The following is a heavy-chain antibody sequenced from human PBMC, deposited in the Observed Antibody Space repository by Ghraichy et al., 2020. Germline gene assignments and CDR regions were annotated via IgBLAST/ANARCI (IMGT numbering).Heavy chain of an antibody. CDR2: IIPHFGTA. V-gene: IGHV1-69*06. CDR3: SRDESSAVTTWAFDY. D-gene: IGHD4-17*01. Sequence: SVKVSCKTSGGTFQSYTINWVRQAPAQGLEWMGGIIPHFGTANNAQKFQGRVTITADKSTSTAYMELSSLRSDDTAVYYCSRDESSAVTTWAFDYWGQGTLVTVSS. J-gene: IGHJ4*02. CDR1: GGTFQSYT.